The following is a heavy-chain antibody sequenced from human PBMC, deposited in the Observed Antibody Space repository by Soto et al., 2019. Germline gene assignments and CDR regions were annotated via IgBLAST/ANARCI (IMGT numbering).Heavy chain of an antibody. CDR3: PKAGGDCSGGSCYSGFFHF. J-gene: IGHJ4*02. CDR1: EFTFTNYA. V-gene: IGHV3-23*01. CDR2: ISGSGGST. Sequence: PGGSLSLSCAAPEFTFTNYAMGWVRQAPGKGLEWVSVISGSGGSTYYADSVKGRFTISRDNSKNTLYLQMNSLRADDTAVYYCPKAGGDCSGGSCYSGFFHFWGQVTLVTVAS. D-gene: IGHD2-15*01.